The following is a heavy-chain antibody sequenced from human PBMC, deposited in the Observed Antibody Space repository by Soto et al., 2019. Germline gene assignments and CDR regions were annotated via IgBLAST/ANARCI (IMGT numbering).Heavy chain of an antibody. J-gene: IGHJ4*02. CDR3: ARQRPPRYFAF. CDR2: IYFSGTT. CDR1: GGSISTSNYY. V-gene: IGHV4-39*01. Sequence: SETLSLSCTVSGGSISTSNYYWGWIRQPPGRGLEWIGSIYFSGTTYYNPSLKSRVTISVDTSKNQFSLRLRSVTAADTAIYYCARQRPPRYFAFWGQGTQVTVSS.